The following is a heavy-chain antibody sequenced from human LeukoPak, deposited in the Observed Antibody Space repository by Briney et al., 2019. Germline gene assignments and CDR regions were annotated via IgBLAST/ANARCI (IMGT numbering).Heavy chain of an antibody. V-gene: IGHV3-21*01. CDR1: GFTFSSYS. Sequence: GGFLRLSCAASGFTFSSYSMNWVRQAPGKGLEWVSSISSSSSYIYYADSVKGRFTISRDNAKNSLYLQMNSLRAEDTAVYYCARVYGNDRGYFDYWGQGTLVTVSS. J-gene: IGHJ4*02. CDR3: ARVYGNDRGYFDY. CDR2: ISSSSSYI. D-gene: IGHD1-1*01.